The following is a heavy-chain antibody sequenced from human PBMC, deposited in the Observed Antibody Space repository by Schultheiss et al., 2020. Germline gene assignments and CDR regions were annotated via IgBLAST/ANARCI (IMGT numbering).Heavy chain of an antibody. J-gene: IGHJ4*02. CDR3: ARSPTMIVVVIMGYFDY. CDR2: IYYSGST. CDR1: GGSFSGYY. V-gene: IGHV4-59*08. Sequence: SETLSLTCAVYGGSFSGYYWSWIRQPPGKGLEWIGYIYYSGSTNYNPSLKSRVTIAVDTSKNQFSLRLSSVTAADTAVYYCARSPTMIVVVIMGYFDYWGQGTLVTVSS. D-gene: IGHD3-22*01.